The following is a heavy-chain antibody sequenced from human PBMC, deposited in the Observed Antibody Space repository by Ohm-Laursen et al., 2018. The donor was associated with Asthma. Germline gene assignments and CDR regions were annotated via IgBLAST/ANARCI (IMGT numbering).Heavy chain of an antibody. Sequence: SQTLSLTCRVSGGSIISGGFYWSWIRQHPGKGLEWIGNIYYRGNAYYNPSLKSRVTIGLDTSKNQLSLNLNSVTAADTAVYSCARVSCTGGSCYIEHWAQGTLVTVSS. D-gene: IGHD2-15*01. CDR2: IYYRGNA. CDR3: ARVSCTGGSCYIEH. V-gene: IGHV4-31*03. CDR1: GGSIISGGFY. J-gene: IGHJ4*02.